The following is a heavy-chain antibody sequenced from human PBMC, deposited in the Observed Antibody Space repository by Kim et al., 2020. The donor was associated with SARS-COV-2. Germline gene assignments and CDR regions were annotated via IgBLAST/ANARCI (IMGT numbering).Heavy chain of an antibody. Sequence: SETLSLTCTVSGGSISSYYWSWIRQPPGKGLEWIGYIYYSGSTNYNPSLKSRVTISVDTSKNQFSLKLSSVTAADTAVYYCARGRELRYFDWLLSGYFDYWGQGTLVTVSS. CDR3: ARGRELRYFDWLLSGYFDY. CDR1: GGSISSYY. CDR2: IYYSGST. D-gene: IGHD3-9*01. V-gene: IGHV4-59*01. J-gene: IGHJ4*02.